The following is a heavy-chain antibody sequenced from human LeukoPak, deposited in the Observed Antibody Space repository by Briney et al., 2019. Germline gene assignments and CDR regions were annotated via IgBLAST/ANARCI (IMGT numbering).Heavy chain of an antibody. CDR3: AKELALLWFEESPDWFDP. J-gene: IGHJ5*02. D-gene: IGHD3-10*01. V-gene: IGHV3-23*01. Sequence: GGSLRLSCTASRFTFSSYAMSWVRQAPAKGLEWVSAISGSGGSTYYADSVKGRFTISRDNSKNTLYLQMNSLRAEDTAVYCCAKELALLWFEESPDWFDPWGQGTLVTVSS. CDR2: ISGSGGST. CDR1: RFTFSSYA.